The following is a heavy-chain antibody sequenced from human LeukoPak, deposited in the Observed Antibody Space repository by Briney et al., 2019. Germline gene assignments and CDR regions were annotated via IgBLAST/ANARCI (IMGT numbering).Heavy chain of an antibody. D-gene: IGHD3-10*01. CDR2: INHSGST. J-gene: IGHJ4*02. CDR1: GGSISSSSYY. Sequence: SETLSLTCTVSGGSISSSSYYWGWIRQPPGKGLEWIGEINHSGSTNYNPSLKSRVTISVDTSKNQFSLKLSSVTAADTAVYYCARVGSGSYYTNPFDYWGQGTLVTVSS. V-gene: IGHV4-39*07. CDR3: ARVGSGSYYTNPFDY.